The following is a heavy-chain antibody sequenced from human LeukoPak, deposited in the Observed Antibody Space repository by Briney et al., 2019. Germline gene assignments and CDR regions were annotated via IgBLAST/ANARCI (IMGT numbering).Heavy chain of an antibody. CDR2: IYHSGNT. D-gene: IGHD3-10*01. Sequence: SETLSLTCAVSGDSISSSHWWSWVRQSPGKGLEWIGEIYHSGNTNYNPSLKSRVTISVDTSKNQFSLKLSSVTAADTAVYYCARQGPWRHGSGRYYLNWFDPWGQGTLVTVSS. V-gene: IGHV4-4*02. CDR1: GDSISSSHW. J-gene: IGHJ5*02. CDR3: ARQGPWRHGSGRYYLNWFDP.